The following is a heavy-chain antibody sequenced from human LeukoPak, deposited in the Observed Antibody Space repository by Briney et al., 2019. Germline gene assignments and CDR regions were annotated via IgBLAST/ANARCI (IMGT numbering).Heavy chain of an antibody. J-gene: IGHJ4*02. D-gene: IGHD3-10*01. V-gene: IGHV3-53*01. Sequence: GGSLRLSCAASGFTVSSNYMSWVRQAPGKGLEWVSVIYSGGSTYYADSVKGRFTISRDNSKNTLYLQMNILRAEDTAVYYCARVRETYYYGSGSYYFDYWGQGTLVTVSS. CDR3: ARVRETYYYGSGSYYFDY. CDR1: GFTVSSNY. CDR2: IYSGGST.